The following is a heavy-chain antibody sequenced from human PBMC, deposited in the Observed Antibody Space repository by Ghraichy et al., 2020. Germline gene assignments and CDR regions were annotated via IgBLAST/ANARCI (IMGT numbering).Heavy chain of an antibody. J-gene: IGHJ6*02. CDR2: IYYSGST. D-gene: IGHD6-13*01. CDR3: AREPYLIAAAGTGSGANYYYYYGMDV. CDR1: GGSISSYY. Sequence: SETLSLTCTVSGGSISSYYWSWIRQPPGKGLEWIGYIYYSGSTNYNPSLKSRVTISVDTSKNQFSLKLSSVTAADTAVYYCAREPYLIAAAGTGSGANYYYYYGMDVWGQGTTVTVSS. V-gene: IGHV4-59*01.